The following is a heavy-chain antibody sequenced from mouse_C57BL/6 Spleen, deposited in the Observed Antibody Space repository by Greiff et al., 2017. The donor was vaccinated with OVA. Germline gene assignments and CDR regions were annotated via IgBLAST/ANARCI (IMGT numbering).Heavy chain of an antibody. CDR2: ISSGGSYT. D-gene: IGHD3-3*01. V-gene: IGHV5-6*01. CDR1: GFTFSSYG. J-gene: IGHJ2*01. Sequence: DVQLVESGGDLVKPGGSLKLSCAASGFTFSSYGMSWVRQTPDKRLEWVATISSGGSYTYYPDSVKGRFTISRDNAKNTLYLQMSSLKSEDTAMYYCARGAGDFDYWGQGTTLTVSS. CDR3: ARGAGDFDY.